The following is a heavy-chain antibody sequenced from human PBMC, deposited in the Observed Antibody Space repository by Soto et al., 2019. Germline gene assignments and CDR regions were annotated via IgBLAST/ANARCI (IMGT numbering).Heavy chain of an antibody. Sequence: GGSLRLSCAASGFTFSSYAMHWVRQAPWKGLEYVSAISSNGGSTYYANSVKGRFTISRDNSKNTLYLQMGSLRAEDMAVYYCARDRLLTYYDFWSGYGYWGQGTLVTVSS. J-gene: IGHJ4*02. D-gene: IGHD3-3*01. CDR2: ISSNGGST. CDR1: GFTFSSYA. CDR3: ARDRLLTYYDFWSGYGY. V-gene: IGHV3-64*01.